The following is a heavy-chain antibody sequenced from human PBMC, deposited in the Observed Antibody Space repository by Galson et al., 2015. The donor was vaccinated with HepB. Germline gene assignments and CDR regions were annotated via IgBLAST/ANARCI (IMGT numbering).Heavy chain of an antibody. CDR3: AREETVVVITTIRGAFDI. Sequence: ETLSLTCTVSDGSISSNIYYWAWIRQPPGKGLEWIGSIHYSGATYYNPSLKSRATMSVDTSKNQFALKLGSVTAADTALYYCAREETVVVITTIRGAFDIWGQGTMVSVSS. D-gene: IGHD3-22*01. J-gene: IGHJ3*02. CDR2: IHYSGAT. V-gene: IGHV4-39*02. CDR1: DGSISSNIYY.